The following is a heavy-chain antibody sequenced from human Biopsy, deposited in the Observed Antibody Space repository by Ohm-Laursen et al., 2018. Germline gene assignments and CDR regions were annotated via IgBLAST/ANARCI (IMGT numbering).Heavy chain of an antibody. D-gene: IGHD3-10*01. CDR3: ATELLPPGVGGPWLDS. J-gene: IGHJ5*01. CDR2: ISASSSYI. CDR1: GVTLSGYG. Sequence: GSLRPSCAASGVTLSGYGMNWVRQAPGKGLEWVSSISASSSYIYYADSVKGRFTVSRDNTKNTLYLQMNSLRAADTAIYFCATELLPPGVGGPWLDSWGQGTPVTVSS. V-gene: IGHV3-21*06.